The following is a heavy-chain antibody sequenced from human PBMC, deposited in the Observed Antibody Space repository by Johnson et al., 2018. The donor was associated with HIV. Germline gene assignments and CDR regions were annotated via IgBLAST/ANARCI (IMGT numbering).Heavy chain of an antibody. CDR2: INWNGGST. CDR1: GFTFDDCG. CDR3: ARWIRDCGGDCYDVFDI. D-gene: IGHD2-21*02. J-gene: IGHJ3*02. V-gene: IGHV3-20*04. Sequence: AQLVESGGGVVRPGGSLRLSCAASGFTFDDCGMSWVRQGPGKGLEWVSGINWNGGSTGYADSVKGRFTISRNNAKNSLYLQMNSLRAEDTALYYCARWIRDCGGDCYDVFDIWGQGTKVTVSS.